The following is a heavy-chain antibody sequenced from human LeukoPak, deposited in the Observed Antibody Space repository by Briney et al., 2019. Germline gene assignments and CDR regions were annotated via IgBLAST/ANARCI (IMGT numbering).Heavy chain of an antibody. CDR2: ISYDGSIN. Sequence: PGRSLRLSCAASGFTFNSYAVHWVRQAPGKGLEWVAVISYDGSINFYAASVKGRFTISRDNSKNTLYLQMNSLRAEDTALYFCARDRRYCSGGSCYFDYFFDYWGQRTLVTVSS. J-gene: IGHJ4*02. D-gene: IGHD2-15*01. V-gene: IGHV3-30-3*01. CDR3: ARDRRYCSGGSCYFDYFFDY. CDR1: GFTFNSYA.